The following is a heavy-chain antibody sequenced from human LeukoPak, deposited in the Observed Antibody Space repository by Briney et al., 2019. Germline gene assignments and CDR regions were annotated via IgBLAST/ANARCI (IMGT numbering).Heavy chain of an antibody. CDR3: ARDRSRKYYYYGMDV. CDR2: IYSDGST. V-gene: IGHV3-66*01. D-gene: IGHD6-13*01. Sequence: GGSLRLSCAASGFSVSSNYMSWVRQAPGKGLEWVSVIYSDGSTYYADSVKGRFTFSRDNSKNTLYLQMNSLRAEDTAVYYCARDRSRKYYYYGMDVWGQGTTVTVSS. J-gene: IGHJ6*02. CDR1: GFSVSSNY.